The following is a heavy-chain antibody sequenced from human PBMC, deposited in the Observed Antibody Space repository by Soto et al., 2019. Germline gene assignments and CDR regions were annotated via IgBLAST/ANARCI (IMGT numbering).Heavy chain of an antibody. Sequence: QVQLVESGGGVVQPGRSLRLSCAASGFTFSSYAMHWVRQAPGKGLEWVAVISYDGSNKYYADSVKGRFTISRDNSKNTLYLQMNSLRVEDTAVYYCARGGPYCGGDCYLIYFDYWGQGTLVTVSS. V-gene: IGHV3-30-3*01. CDR2: ISYDGSNK. CDR1: GFTFSSYA. CDR3: ARGGPYCGGDCYLIYFDY. J-gene: IGHJ4*02. D-gene: IGHD2-21*02.